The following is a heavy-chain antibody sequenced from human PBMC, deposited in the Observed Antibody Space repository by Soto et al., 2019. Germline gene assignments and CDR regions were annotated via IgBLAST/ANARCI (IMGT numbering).Heavy chain of an antibody. Sequence: ASVKVSCKASGYTFTSYGISWVRQAPGQGLEWMGWISAYNGNTNYAQKLQGRVTMTTDTSTSTAYMELRSLRSDDTAVYYCARVSEDYDFWSGYLNWFDPWGQGTLVTVSS. CDR3: ARVSEDYDFWSGYLNWFDP. J-gene: IGHJ5*02. CDR2: ISAYNGNT. V-gene: IGHV1-18*01. D-gene: IGHD3-3*01. CDR1: GYTFTSYG.